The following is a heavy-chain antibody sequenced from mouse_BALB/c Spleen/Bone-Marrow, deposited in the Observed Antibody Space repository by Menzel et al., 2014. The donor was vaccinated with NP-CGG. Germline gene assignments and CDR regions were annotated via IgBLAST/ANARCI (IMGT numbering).Heavy chain of an antibody. D-gene: IGHD4-1*01. CDR1: DYTFTTYW. Sequence: VKVVESGAELAKPGASVKMSCKVSDYTFTTYWVHWVKQRPGQGLEWIGYIDPRTGYTEYNQKFKDRATLTADKSSSTAYMQLSSLTSEDSAVYYCARYWDAYWGQGTLVTVSA. CDR2: IDPRTGYT. J-gene: IGHJ3*01. V-gene: IGHV1-7*01. CDR3: ARYWDAY.